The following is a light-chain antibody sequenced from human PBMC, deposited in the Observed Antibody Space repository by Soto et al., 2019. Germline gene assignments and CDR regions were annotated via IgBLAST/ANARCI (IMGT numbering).Light chain of an antibody. CDR3: QHSYNSPRP. J-gene: IGKJ1*01. CDR2: KAS. Sequence: EIQMTQSAATLSGSVGDRVTITCRASQTISSWLAWYQQKPGKAPKLLIYKASTLKSGVPSRISGSGSGTEFTLTINSLQPEDFATYYCQHSYNSPRPFGQGTKVAIK. V-gene: IGKV1-5*03. CDR1: QTISSW.